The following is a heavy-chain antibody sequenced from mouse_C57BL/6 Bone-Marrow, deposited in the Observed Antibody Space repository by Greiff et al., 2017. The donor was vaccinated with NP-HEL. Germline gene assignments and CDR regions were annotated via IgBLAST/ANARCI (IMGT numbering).Heavy chain of an antibody. CDR1: GYTFTDYY. CDR2: IFPGSGST. Sequence: VQLQQSGPELVKPGASVKISCKASGYTFTDYYINWVKQRPGQGLEWIGWIFPGSGSTYYNEKFKGKATLTVDKSSSTAYMLLSSLTSEDSAVYFCARPNYYGSSAMDYWGQGTSVTVSS. D-gene: IGHD1-1*01. V-gene: IGHV1-75*01. J-gene: IGHJ4*01. CDR3: ARPNYYGSSAMDY.